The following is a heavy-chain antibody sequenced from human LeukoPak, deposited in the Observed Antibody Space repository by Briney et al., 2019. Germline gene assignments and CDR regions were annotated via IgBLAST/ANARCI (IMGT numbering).Heavy chain of an antibody. V-gene: IGHV1-2*02. CDR3: ARWGKYYYDSSGYYY. J-gene: IGHJ4*02. CDR2: IHPNSGGT. D-gene: IGHD3-22*01. Sequence: ASVKVSCTASGYTVTGYYMHWVRQAPGQGLEWMGWIHPNSGGTKYAQRFQGRVTVTRDTSISTVYMELSRLRSDDTAVYYCARWGKYYYDSSGYYYWGQGTLVSVSS. CDR1: GYTVTGYY.